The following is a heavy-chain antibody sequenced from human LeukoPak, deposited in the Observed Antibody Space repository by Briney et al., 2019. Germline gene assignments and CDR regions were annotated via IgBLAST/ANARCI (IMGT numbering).Heavy chain of an antibody. CDR1: GFNFNSFG. CDR2: ISYGGSVK. V-gene: IGHV3-30*18. CDR3: AKPNRLLWFGEGLSAFHI. J-gene: IGHJ3*02. D-gene: IGHD3-10*01. Sequence: GGSLRLSCAASGFNFNSFGMNWVRQAPGKGLEWVAVISYGGSVKKYADSLEGRFTISRDNSGKTLFLQMNSVRPEDTAVYYCAKPNRLLWFGEGLSAFHIWGQGTMVAVSS.